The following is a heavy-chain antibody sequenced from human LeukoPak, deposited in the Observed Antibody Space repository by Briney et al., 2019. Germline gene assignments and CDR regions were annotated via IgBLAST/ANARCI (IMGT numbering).Heavy chain of an antibody. CDR2: IIPIFGTA. J-gene: IGHJ4*02. V-gene: IGHV1-69*13. CDR3: AREYSQHYGDSFPTLDY. CDR1: GGTFSSYA. D-gene: IGHD4-17*01. Sequence: GASVKVSCKASGGTFSSYAISWVRQAPGQGLEWMGGIIPIFGTANYAQKFQGRVTITADESTSTAYMELSSLRSEDTAVYYCAREYSQHYGDSFPTLDYWGQGTLVTVSS.